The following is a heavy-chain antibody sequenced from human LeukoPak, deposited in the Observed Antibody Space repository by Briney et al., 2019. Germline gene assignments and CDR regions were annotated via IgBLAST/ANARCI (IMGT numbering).Heavy chain of an antibody. J-gene: IGHJ4*02. D-gene: IGHD2-15*01. CDR2: ISWNSGSI. CDR1: GFTFDDYA. Sequence: GRSLRLSCAASGFTFDDYAMHWVRQAPGKGLEWVSGISWNSGSIGYADSVKGRFTISRDNAKNSLYLQMNSLRAEDTAVYYCASMVAHANDYWGQGTLVTVSS. V-gene: IGHV3-9*01. CDR3: ASMVAHANDY.